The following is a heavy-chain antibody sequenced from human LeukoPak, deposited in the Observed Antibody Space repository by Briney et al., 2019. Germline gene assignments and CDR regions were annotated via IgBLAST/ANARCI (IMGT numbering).Heavy chain of an antibody. Sequence: KPGGSLRLSCAASGFTFSSYSMNWVRQAPGKGLEWVSSFSSSSYIYYADSVKGRFTISRDNAKNSLYLQMNSLRAEDTAVYYCARDFGYCSGGSCYSIEGDAFDIWGQGTMVAVSS. CDR2: FSSSSYI. J-gene: IGHJ3*02. V-gene: IGHV3-21*01. D-gene: IGHD2-15*01. CDR1: GFTFSSYS. CDR3: ARDFGYCSGGSCYSIEGDAFDI.